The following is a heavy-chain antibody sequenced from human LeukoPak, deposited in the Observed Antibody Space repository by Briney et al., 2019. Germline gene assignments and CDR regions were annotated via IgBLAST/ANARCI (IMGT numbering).Heavy chain of an antibody. CDR2: FHPSGSA. D-gene: IGHD3-16*01. V-gene: IGHV4-39*02. Sequence: SDTLTLSCAISGDTVTNNRLNWGWIRQPPGKGLEWIGRFHPSGSAHDNPALKSRVTISIDTSKNDFYLKLTSATAADTAVYYFVTRDSSSSHLLRPFDHWGQGILVIVAS. CDR3: VTRDSSSSHLLRPFDH. J-gene: IGHJ4*02. CDR1: GDTVTNNRLN.